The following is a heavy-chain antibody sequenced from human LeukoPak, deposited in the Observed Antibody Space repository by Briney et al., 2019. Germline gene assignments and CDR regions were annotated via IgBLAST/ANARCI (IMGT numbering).Heavy chain of an antibody. CDR3: ARGWYNWNYVLPNWFDP. Sequence: ASVKVSCKASGYTFTGYYMHWVRQAPGQGLEWMGWINPNSGGTNYAQKFQGWVTMTRDTSISTAYMELSRLRSDDTAVYYCARGWYNWNYVLPNWFDPWGQGTLVTVSS. CDR2: INPNSGGT. CDR1: GYTFTGYY. J-gene: IGHJ5*02. D-gene: IGHD1-7*01. V-gene: IGHV1-2*04.